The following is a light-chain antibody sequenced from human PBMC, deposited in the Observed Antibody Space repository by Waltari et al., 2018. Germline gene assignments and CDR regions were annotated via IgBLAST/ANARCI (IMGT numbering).Light chain of an antibody. CDR1: QSVSRY. V-gene: IGKV3-11*01. J-gene: IGKJ4*01. CDR3: QQRSIWPPLT. Sequence: EIVLTQSPATLSLSPGERATHSCRASQSVSRYLAWYQQKPGQSPRLLIYAASNRATGIPARFSGSVSGTDFTLTISSLEPEDSAVYSCQQRSIWPPLTFGGGTKVEIK. CDR2: AAS.